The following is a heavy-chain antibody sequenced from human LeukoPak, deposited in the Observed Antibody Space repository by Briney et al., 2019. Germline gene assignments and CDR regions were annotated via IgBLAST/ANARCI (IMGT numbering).Heavy chain of an antibody. Sequence: GGSLRLSCAASGFTFSSYAMSWVRQAPGKGLEWVSAISGSGGSTYYADSVKGRFTISRDNSRNTLYLQMNSLRAEDTAVYYCAKTSPHVAVAGTCYFDYWGQGTLVTVSS. J-gene: IGHJ4*02. CDR1: GFTFSSYA. CDR2: ISGSGGST. V-gene: IGHV3-23*01. CDR3: AKTSPHVAVAGTCYFDY. D-gene: IGHD6-19*01.